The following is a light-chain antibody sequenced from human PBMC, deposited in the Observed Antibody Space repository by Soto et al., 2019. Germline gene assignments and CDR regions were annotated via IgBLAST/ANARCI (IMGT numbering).Light chain of an antibody. CDR3: QQRSNWLLT. J-gene: IGKJ4*01. Sequence: EIVLTQSPATLSLSPGERATLSCRASQSVSSYLAWYQQKPGQAPRLLISDASNRATGIPARFSGSGSGTDFTLTISCLEPEDFAVYYWQQRSNWLLTFGGGTKVEIK. CDR2: DAS. CDR1: QSVSSY. V-gene: IGKV3-11*01.